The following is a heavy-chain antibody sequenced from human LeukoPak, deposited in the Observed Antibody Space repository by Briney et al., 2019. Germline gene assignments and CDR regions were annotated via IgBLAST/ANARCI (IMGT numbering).Heavy chain of an antibody. Sequence: GGSLRLSCAASEFTFSDYWMSWVRPAPGKGPEWVANIKEDGSEKQYVDSVKGRFTVSRDNAKNSLFLQMNSLRLEDTAVYYCATYKNWVAGDVWGQGTTVSVSS. D-gene: IGHD7-27*01. CDR3: ATYKNWVAGDV. J-gene: IGHJ6*02. CDR2: IKEDGSEK. CDR1: EFTFSDYW. V-gene: IGHV3-7*01.